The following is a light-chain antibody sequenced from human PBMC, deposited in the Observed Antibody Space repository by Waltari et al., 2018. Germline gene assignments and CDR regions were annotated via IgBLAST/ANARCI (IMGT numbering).Light chain of an antibody. Sequence: DLQMTQSPSSLSASVGDRFTITCRASQSISSSLNWYQQKPGKAPKLLSYAASSLQSGVPSRFSGSGYGTDVTLTISSLQPEDFATYYCQQSYSTHGTFGQGNKVESK. V-gene: IGKV1-39*01. CDR2: AAS. J-gene: IGKJ1*01. CDR3: QQSYSTHGT. CDR1: QSISSS.